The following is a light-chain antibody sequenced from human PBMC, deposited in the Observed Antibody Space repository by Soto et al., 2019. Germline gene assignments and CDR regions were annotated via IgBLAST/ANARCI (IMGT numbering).Light chain of an antibody. CDR3: QQYGSPPWT. CDR1: QSVSSSS. J-gene: IGKJ1*01. Sequence: ENVLTQSPGTLSLSPGERATLSCRASQSVSSSSLAWYQQKPGQAPRLLIYGASSRATGISDRFSGSGSGKDFTLTISRLEPEDFAVYYCQQYGSPPWTFGQGTKVEIK. V-gene: IGKV3-20*01. CDR2: GAS.